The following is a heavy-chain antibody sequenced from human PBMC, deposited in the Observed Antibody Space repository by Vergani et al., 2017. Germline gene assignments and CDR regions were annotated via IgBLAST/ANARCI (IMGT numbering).Heavy chain of an antibody. V-gene: IGHV3-48*01. CDR3: VTGKGTFEN. D-gene: IGHD1-7*01. Sequence: EVQLVESGGGLVKPGGSLRLSCAASGFTFINAWMTWVRQAPGKGLEWVSFVSTGTKSQLYAESVKGRFTISRDNSKNMVYIQMNSLRPEDSAVYYCVTGKGTFENWGQGTLVTVSS. J-gene: IGHJ4*02. CDR2: VSTGTKSQ. CDR1: GFTFINAW.